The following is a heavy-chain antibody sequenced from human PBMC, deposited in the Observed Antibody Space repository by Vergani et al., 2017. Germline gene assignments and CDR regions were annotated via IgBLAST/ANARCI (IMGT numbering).Heavy chain of an antibody. CDR1: GYSFTSYW. Sequence: EVQLVQSGAEVKKPGESLKISCKGSGYSFTSYWIGWVRQMPGKGLEWMGIIYPGDSDTSYSPSFQGQVTISADKSISTAYLQWSSLKASDTAMYYCARLEGGYYYDSSGYQGYFDYWGQGTLVTVSS. CDR3: ARLEGGYYYDSSGYQGYFDY. D-gene: IGHD3-22*01. J-gene: IGHJ4*02. V-gene: IGHV5-51*01. CDR2: IYPGDSDT.